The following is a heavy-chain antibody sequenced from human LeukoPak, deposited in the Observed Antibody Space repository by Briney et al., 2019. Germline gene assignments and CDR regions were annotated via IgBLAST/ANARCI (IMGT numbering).Heavy chain of an antibody. D-gene: IGHD3-10*01. CDR1: GGSISSYY. CDR2: IYYSGST. V-gene: IGHV4-59*01. J-gene: IGHJ4*02. CDR3: ARGGSRTSDY. Sequence: PSETLSLTCTVSGGSISSYYWSWIRQPPGKGLEWIGCIYYSGSTNYNPSLKSRVTISVDTSKNQFSLKLSSVTAADTAVYYCARGGSRTSDYWGQGTLVTVSS.